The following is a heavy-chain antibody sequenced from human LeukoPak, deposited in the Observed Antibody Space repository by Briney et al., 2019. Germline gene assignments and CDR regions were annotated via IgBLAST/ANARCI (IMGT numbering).Heavy chain of an antibody. CDR2: VSSSSGHI. CDR3: ATRVTADSYDASDI. V-gene: IGHV3-21*01. D-gene: IGHD2-21*02. Sequence: RGSLRFSGTASGFSFSRYNSTWVRQALGKGLEWVSSVSSSSGHIYYAGPVKGRFTISRDNVKNSLYLQMNSLRADDTALYYCATRVTADSYDASDIWGQGTFVIVSS. CDR1: GFSFSRYN. J-gene: IGHJ3*02.